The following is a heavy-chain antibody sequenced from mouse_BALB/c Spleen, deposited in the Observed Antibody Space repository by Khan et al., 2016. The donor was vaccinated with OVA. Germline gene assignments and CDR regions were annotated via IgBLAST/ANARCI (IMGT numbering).Heavy chain of an antibody. Sequence: QVQLQQSGRELVKPGASVKMSCKASGYSFISYYIHWVKQRPGQGLEWIGWIFPVAGSSKYNEKFKGKTALTADKSSSTAYMLLSSLTSEDSAIYFCAISNYGSHAYFDGWGAGTTVTVSS. D-gene: IGHD1-1*01. V-gene: IGHV1S56*01. CDR2: IFPVAGSS. CDR3: AISNYGSHAYFDG. J-gene: IGHJ1*01. CDR1: GYSFISYY.